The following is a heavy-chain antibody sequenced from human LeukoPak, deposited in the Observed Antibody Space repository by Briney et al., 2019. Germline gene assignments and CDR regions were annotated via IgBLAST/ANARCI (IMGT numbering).Heavy chain of an antibody. CDR2: IIPILGIA. CDR1: GGTFSSYA. D-gene: IGHD4-17*01. V-gene: IGHV1-69*04. Sequence: SVKVSCKASGGTFSSYAISWVRQAPGQGLEWMGRIIPILGIANYAQKFQGRVTITADKSTSTAYMELSSLRSDDTAVYYCARPTTVTDYDACDIWGQGTMVTVSS. J-gene: IGHJ3*02. CDR3: ARPTTVTDYDACDI.